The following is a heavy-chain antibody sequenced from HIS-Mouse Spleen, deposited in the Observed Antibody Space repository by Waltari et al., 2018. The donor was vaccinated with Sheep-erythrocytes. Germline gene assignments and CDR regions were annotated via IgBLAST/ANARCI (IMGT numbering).Heavy chain of an antibody. CDR3: AKDRKYSGSYLGAFDI. CDR2: ISYDESNK. Sequence: QVQLVESGGGVVQPGRSLRLSCAASGFTFSSYGMHWVRQAPGKGLEWVAVISYDESNKYYADSVKGRFTISRDHSKNTLYLQMNSLRAEDTAVYYCAKDRKYSGSYLGAFDIWGQGTMVTVSS. V-gene: IGHV3-30*18. J-gene: IGHJ3*02. D-gene: IGHD1-26*01. CDR1: GFTFSSYG.